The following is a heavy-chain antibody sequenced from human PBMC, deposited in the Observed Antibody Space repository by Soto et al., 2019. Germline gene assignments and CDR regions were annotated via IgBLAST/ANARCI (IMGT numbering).Heavy chain of an antibody. Sequence: SVKVSCKASGGTFSSYAISWVRPAPGQGLELMGGIIPIFGTANYAQKFQGRVTIAADESTSTAYMELRSLRSDDTAVYYCARSKEMATITVDYYGMDVWGQGTTDTVSS. V-gene: IGHV1-69*13. CDR1: GGTFSSYA. CDR3: ARSKEMATITVDYYGMDV. CDR2: IIPIFGTA. J-gene: IGHJ6*02. D-gene: IGHD5-12*01.